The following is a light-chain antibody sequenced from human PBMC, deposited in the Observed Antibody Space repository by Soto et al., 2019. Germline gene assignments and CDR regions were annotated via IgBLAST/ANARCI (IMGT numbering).Light chain of an antibody. V-gene: IGKV3-15*01. CDR2: GAS. CDR3: QQYNNWPLT. CDR1: QSVSSN. Sequence: EIVMTHSPATLSVSPWERATLSCRASQSVSSNLAWYQQKPGQAPRLLIYGASTRATGIPARFSGSGSGTEFTLTISSLQSEDFAVYYCQQYNNWPLTFGQGTKVDIK. J-gene: IGKJ1*01.